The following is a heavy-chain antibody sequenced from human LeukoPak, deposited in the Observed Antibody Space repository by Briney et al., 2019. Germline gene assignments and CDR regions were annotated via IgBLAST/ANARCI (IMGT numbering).Heavy chain of an antibody. CDR3: ARGAISSQGFDI. V-gene: IGHV1-18*01. J-gene: IGHJ3*02. CDR1: GYTFTHYH. Sequence: ASVKVSCKASGYTFTHYHFSWVRQAPGQGLEWMGWINTDNGNTNYAQKFQGRLTMTTDTSTITAYMELRSLRSDDTAVYYCARGAISSQGFDIWGQGTMVTVSS. D-gene: IGHD3-3*01. CDR2: INTDNGNT.